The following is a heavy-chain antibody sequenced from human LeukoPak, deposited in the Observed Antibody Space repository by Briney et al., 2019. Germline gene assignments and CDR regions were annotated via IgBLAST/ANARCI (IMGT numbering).Heavy chain of an antibody. CDR1: GYTFTSYY. CDR2: INPSGGST. J-gene: IGHJ6*03. CDR3: ARERQSGYMDV. V-gene: IGHV1-46*01. D-gene: IGHD3-10*01. Sequence: ASVKVSCKASGYTFTSYYMHWVRQAPGQGLEWMGIINPSGGSTSYAQKFQGRVTMTRDTSTSTVYMELSSLRSGDTAVYYCARERQSGYMDVWGKGTTVTISS.